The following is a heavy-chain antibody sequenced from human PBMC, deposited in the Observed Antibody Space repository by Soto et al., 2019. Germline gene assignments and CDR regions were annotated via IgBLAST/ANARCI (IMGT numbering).Heavy chain of an antibody. J-gene: IGHJ4*02. CDR2: IYYSGST. V-gene: IGHV4-59*01. CDR1: GGSISSYY. CDR3: ARGPNTKSQLLSFDY. Sequence: QVQLQESGPGLVKPSETLSLTCTVSGGSISSYYWSWIRQPPGKGLEWIGYIYYSGSTNYNPSLKRRVTISVDTSKNQFSLKLSSVTAADTAVYYCARGPNTKSQLLSFDYWGQGTLVTVSS. D-gene: IGHD2-2*01.